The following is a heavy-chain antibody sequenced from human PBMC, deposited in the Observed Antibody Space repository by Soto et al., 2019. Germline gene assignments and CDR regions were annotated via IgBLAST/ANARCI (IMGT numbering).Heavy chain of an antibody. CDR2: IYTSGST. CDR3: ARERRERIHDGYDIDY. D-gene: IGHD5-12*01. Sequence: QVQLQESGTGLVKPSETLSLTCTVSGGSISDYYWSWIRQPAGKGLEWIGRIYTSGSTDYNPSLKSRVTISIDTSKNQFSLKMTSMTAADTAVYYCARERRERIHDGYDIDYWGQGTLVTVSS. CDR1: GGSISDYY. J-gene: IGHJ4*02. V-gene: IGHV4-4*07.